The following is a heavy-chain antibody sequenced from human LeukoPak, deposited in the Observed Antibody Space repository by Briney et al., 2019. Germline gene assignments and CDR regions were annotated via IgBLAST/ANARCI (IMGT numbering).Heavy chain of an antibody. CDR1: GITFSSHW. CDR2: INSDGSRT. Sequence: GVSLRLSCAASGITFSSHWMHWVRQTPEKGLVWLSRINSDGSRTTYAHSVKSRFTISRDKAKNTLYLQMNSLRAEDTAVYYCAREQLEPSSHPFDPWGQGTLVTVSS. J-gene: IGHJ5*02. CDR3: AREQLEPSSHPFDP. V-gene: IGHV3-74*03. D-gene: IGHD1-1*01.